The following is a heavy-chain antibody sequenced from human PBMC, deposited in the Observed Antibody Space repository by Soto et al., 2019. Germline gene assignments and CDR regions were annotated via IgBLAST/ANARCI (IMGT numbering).Heavy chain of an antibody. J-gene: IGHJ4*02. CDR2: ITPYNGAV. CDR3: ARSATSGDKHVMDS. V-gene: IGHV1-45*02. CDR1: GWIFTFQY. Sequence: QMHLLQSGAEVKKTGSSVKISCKTSGWIFTFQYLHWVRQPPGQGLEWLGWITPYNGAVKYSQRFQDRISITTSHSLTPLFLVLSDLRSEDTGLYYCARSATSGDKHVMDSWGQGTLVTFSS. D-gene: IGHD7-27*01.